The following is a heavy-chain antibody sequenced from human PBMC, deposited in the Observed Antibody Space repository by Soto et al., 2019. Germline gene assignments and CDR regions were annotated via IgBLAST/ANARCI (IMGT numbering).Heavy chain of an antibody. D-gene: IGHD6-13*01. CDR1: GFSFSDYA. V-gene: IGHV3-23*01. CDR2: ISESGGST. Sequence: GGSLRLSCVASGFSFSDYAMSWVRQAPGKGLEWVSVISESGGSTHYADSVRGRFTVSRDNSKNSLSLRMNSLRDEDTAVYFCAKKSPYSSGWYSPIFDYWGQGALVTVSS. J-gene: IGHJ4*02. CDR3: AKKSPYSSGWYSPIFDY.